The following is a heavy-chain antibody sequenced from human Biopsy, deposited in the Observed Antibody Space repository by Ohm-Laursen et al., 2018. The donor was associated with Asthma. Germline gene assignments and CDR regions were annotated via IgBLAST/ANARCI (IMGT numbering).Heavy chain of an antibody. CDR2: IYYSGNT. D-gene: IGHD4-17*01. J-gene: IGHJ2*01. CDR1: AASISSYY. V-gene: IGHV4-59*01. CDR3: ARDRRDPYTVKFDL. Sequence: SETLSLTCSVPAASISSYYYSWIRQPPGKGLEWIGYIYYSGNTNYNPSLKSRVSISVDLSKSHFSLRLTSVTAADTAVYYCARDRRDPYTVKFDLWGRGTLVTVSS.